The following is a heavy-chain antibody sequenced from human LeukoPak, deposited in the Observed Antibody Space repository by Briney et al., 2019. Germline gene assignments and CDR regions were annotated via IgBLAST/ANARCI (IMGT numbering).Heavy chain of an antibody. D-gene: IGHD2-21*02. CDR2: SNSDGSST. V-gene: IGHV3-74*01. J-gene: IGHJ4*02. CDR1: GFTFSSYW. CDR3: ARGVRGGDWLDY. Sequence: PGGSLRLSCGVSGFTFSSYWMHWVRQASGKGLVWVSRSNSDGSSTRYADSVKGRFTISRDNAKNTLYLQMNSLRAEDTAVYYCARGVRGGDWLDYWGQGTLVTVSS.